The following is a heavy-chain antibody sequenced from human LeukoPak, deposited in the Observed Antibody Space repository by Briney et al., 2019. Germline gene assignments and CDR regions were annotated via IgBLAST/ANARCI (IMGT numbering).Heavy chain of an antibody. CDR1: GFTFDDYA. D-gene: IGHD3-3*01. CDR2: ISWNSSSI. CDR3: AKGFSRYDFWSGYDYYFDY. V-gene: IGHV3-9*01. J-gene: IGHJ4*02. Sequence: KPAGPLRLSCAASGFTFDDYAMHWVRQAPGKGLEWVSGISWNSSSIGYADFMKRRFTISRDNAKNPLYLQMNSLRAEDTALYYCAKGFSRYDFWSGYDYYFDYWGQGTLVTVSS.